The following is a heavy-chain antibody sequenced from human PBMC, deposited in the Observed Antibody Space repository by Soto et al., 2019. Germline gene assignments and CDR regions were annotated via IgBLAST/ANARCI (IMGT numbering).Heavy chain of an antibody. CDR1: GYIFINYG. CDR3: ARDEVPAANWLDP. D-gene: IGHD2-2*01. CDR2: ISGYNGNT. Sequence: GASVKVSCKASGYIFINYGITWVRQAPGQGLEWMGWISGYNGNTNHAQKFQGRVTMTTDTSTSTAYMELRSLGFDGTAVYYCARDEVPAANWLDPWGQGTLVTVSS. J-gene: IGHJ5*02. V-gene: IGHV1-18*01.